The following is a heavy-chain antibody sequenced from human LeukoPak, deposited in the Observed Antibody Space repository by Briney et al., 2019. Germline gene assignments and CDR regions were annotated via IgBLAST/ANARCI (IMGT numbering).Heavy chain of an antibody. CDR1: GFTFSSYV. J-gene: IGHJ4*02. CDR2: ISYDGSNK. V-gene: IGHV3-30*04. Sequence: GRSLRLSCAASGFTFSSYVMHWVRQAPGKGLEWVAVISYDGSNKYYADSVKGRFTISRDNSKNTLYLQMNSLRAEDTAVYYCAKEGDYDSSGYYYAFDYWGQGTLVTVSS. D-gene: IGHD3-22*01. CDR3: AKEGDYDSSGYYYAFDY.